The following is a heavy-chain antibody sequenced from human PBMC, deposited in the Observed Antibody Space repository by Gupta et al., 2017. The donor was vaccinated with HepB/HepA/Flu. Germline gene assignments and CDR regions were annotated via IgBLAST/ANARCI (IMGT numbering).Heavy chain of an antibody. CDR1: GGSISSSSYY. CDR3: ARQGGDTYYDFWSGYPVAWFDP. J-gene: IGHJ5*02. D-gene: IGHD3-3*01. CDR2: IYYSGST. Sequence: QLQLQESGSGLVKPSETLSLTCTVSGGSISSSSYYWGWIRQPPGKGLEWIGSIYYSGSTYYNPSLKSRVTISVDTSKNQFSLKLSSVTAADTAVYYCARQGGDTYYDFWSGYPVAWFDPWGQGTLVTVSS. V-gene: IGHV4-39*01.